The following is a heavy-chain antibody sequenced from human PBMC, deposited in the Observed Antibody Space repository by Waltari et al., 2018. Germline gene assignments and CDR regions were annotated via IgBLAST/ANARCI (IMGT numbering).Heavy chain of an antibody. J-gene: IGHJ4*02. CDR1: GFTFSSYA. CDR2: ISYDGRIK. V-gene: IGHV3-30*04. CDR3: AKDREATIQWFFDY. Sequence: QVHLVESGGGVVQPGRSLRLSCAGSGFTFSSYAMHWVRQAPGKGREWVAVISYDGRIKNYAAFVKGRFTISRDDSKNTVFLQMTSLGDEDTAVYFCAKDREATIQWFFDYWGQGTLVTVSS. D-gene: IGHD5-12*01.